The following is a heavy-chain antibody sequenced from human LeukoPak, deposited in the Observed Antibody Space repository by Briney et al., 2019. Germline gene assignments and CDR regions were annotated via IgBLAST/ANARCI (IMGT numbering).Heavy chain of an antibody. CDR1: EFTFSRYA. CDR2: ISGSGGST. V-gene: IGHV3-23*01. J-gene: IGHJ4*02. CDR3: AKAYQTTVTTFDS. D-gene: IGHD4-17*01. Sequence: ALTLSCPDSEFTFSRYAMRWIPQAPGKEQERISSISGSGGSTYYTDSVKGRFTISRDNSKNTLYLQMNSLRAEDTAIYYCAKAYQTTVTTFDSWGQGILVTVSS.